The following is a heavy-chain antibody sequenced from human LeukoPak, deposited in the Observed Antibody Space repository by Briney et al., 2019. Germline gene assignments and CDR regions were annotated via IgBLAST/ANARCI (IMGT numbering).Heavy chain of an antibody. CDR3: AKDSVVRGRY. CDR2: ISGSGGST. CDR1: GFTFSSYA. Sequence: GGSLRLSCAASGFTFSSYAVSWVRQAPGKGLEWVSAISGSGGSTYYADSVKGRFTISRDNSKNTLYLQMNSRRAEDTAVYYCAKDSVVRGRYWGQGTLVTVSS. J-gene: IGHJ4*02. V-gene: IGHV3-23*01. D-gene: IGHD3-10*01.